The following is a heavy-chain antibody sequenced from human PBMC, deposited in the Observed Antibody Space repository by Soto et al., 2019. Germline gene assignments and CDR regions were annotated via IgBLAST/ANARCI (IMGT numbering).Heavy chain of an antibody. V-gene: IGHV1-69*13. J-gene: IGHJ5*02. CDR2: IIPIFGTA. CDR3: AREVGATLNWFDP. CDR1: GGTFSSYA. Sequence: SVKVSCKASGGTFSSYAISWVRQAPGQGLEWMGGIIPIFGTANYTQKFQGRVTITADESTSTAYMELSSLRSEDTAVYYCAREVGATLNWFDPWGQGTLVTVSS. D-gene: IGHD1-26*01.